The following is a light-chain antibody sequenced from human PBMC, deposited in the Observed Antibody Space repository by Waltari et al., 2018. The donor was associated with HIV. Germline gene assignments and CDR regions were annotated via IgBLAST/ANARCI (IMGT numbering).Light chain of an antibody. V-gene: IGLV2-11*01. Sequence: QSALTQPRSVSGSPGQSVTVSCTGTSSDVGGYNYVSWYQQHPSKAPKLMIYDVNKRPSGVPDRFSGSKSGNTASLTISGLQAEDEADYYCCSYAGNYTLVFGGGTKLTVL. J-gene: IGLJ2*01. CDR3: CSYAGNYTLV. CDR2: DVN. CDR1: SSDVGGYNY.